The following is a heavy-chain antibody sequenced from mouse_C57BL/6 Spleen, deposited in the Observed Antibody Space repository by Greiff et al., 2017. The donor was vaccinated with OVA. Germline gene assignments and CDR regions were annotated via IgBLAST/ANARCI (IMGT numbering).Heavy chain of an antibody. CDR1: GYSFTDYN. CDR2: INPNYGTT. D-gene: IGHD1-1*01. J-gene: IGHJ2*01. CDR3: ARSYYGSSYGYFDY. Sequence: VHVKQSGPELVKPGASVKISCKASGYSFTDYNMNWVKQSNGKSLEWIGVINPNYGTTSYNQKFKGKATLTVDQSSSTAYMQLNSLTSEDSAVYYCARSYYGSSYGYFDYWGQGTTLTVSS. V-gene: IGHV1-39*01.